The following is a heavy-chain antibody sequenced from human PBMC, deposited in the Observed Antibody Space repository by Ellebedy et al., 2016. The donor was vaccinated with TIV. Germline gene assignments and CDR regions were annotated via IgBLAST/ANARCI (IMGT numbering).Heavy chain of an antibody. CDR2: VSADGGTT. J-gene: IGHJ3*02. CDR3: AGSSWYMAFDI. CDR1: GFTFRSHG. V-gene: IGHV3-30*03. D-gene: IGHD6-13*01. Sequence: GESLKISXTASGFTFRSHGMHWVRQAPGKGLEWVAVVSADGGTTYYADSVKGRFTISRDNAKNSLYLQMNSLRAEDTAVYYCAGSSWYMAFDIWGQGTMVTVSS.